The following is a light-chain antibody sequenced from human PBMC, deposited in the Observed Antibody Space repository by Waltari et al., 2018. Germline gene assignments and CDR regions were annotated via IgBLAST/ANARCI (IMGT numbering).Light chain of an antibody. CDR3: AAWDSSLNGFWA. Sequence: QSVLTQPPSASGTPGQRVTISCSGSSSHIGTTTVNWYQQRPGTAPKLLIYVNNQRPSGVPDRFSGSKSGTSASLAISGLQSEDEADYYCAAWDSSLNGFWAFGGGTKLTVL. CDR1: SSHIGTTT. J-gene: IGLJ3*02. V-gene: IGLV1-44*01. CDR2: VNN.